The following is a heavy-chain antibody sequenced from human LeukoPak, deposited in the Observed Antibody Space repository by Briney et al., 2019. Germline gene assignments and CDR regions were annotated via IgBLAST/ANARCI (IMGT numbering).Heavy chain of an antibody. V-gene: IGHV4-4*07. CDR1: GDSISSFH. Sequence: SETLSLTCTVSGDSISSFHWSWIRQPAGKGLEWIGRIYTSGSTNYNPSLKSRVTMSVDTSKNQFSLRLSSVTAADTAVYYCASEAYYYDSSGYYKYWGQGTLVTVSS. J-gene: IGHJ4*02. D-gene: IGHD3-22*01. CDR3: ASEAYYYDSSGYYKY. CDR2: IYTSGST.